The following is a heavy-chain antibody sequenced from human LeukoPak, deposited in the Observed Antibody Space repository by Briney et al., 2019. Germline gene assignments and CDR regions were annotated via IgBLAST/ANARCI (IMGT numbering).Heavy chain of an antibody. V-gene: IGHV4-39*01. D-gene: IGHD6-13*01. J-gene: IGHJ4*02. CDR1: GGSISSSSYY. CDR2: IYYSGST. CDR3: ARFDIYSSQGYYFDY. Sequence: SETLSLTCTVSGGSISSSSYYWGWIRQPPGKGLEWIGSIYYSGSTYYNPSLKSRVTISVDTSKNQFSLKLSSVTAADTAVYYCARFDIYSSQGYYFDYWGQGTLVTVSS.